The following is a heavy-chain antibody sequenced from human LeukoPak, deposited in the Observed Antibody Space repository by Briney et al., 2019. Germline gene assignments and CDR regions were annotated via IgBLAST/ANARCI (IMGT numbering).Heavy chain of an antibody. V-gene: IGHV4-39*01. D-gene: IGHD3-22*01. CDR2: IYYSGRT. J-gene: IGHJ4*02. Sequence: SETLSLTCTVSGGSISSSSYYWGWIRQPPGKGLEWIGSIYYSGRTYYNPSLKSRVTISVDTSKNQFSLKLSSVTVADTAAYYCAGPYYYDSSAYYQPFDYWGQGTLVTVSS. CDR1: GGSISSSSYY. CDR3: AGPYYYDSSAYYQPFDY.